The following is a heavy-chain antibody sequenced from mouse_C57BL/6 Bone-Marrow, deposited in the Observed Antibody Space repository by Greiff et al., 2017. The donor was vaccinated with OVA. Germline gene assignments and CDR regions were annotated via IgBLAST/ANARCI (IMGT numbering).Heavy chain of an antibody. CDR3: TRDLLLWGYFDY. J-gene: IGHJ2*01. V-gene: IGHV1-15*01. CDR1: GYTFTDYE. CDR2: IDPETGGT. Sequence: QVQLQQSGAELVRPGASVTLSCKASGYTFTDYEMHWVKQTPVHGLEWIGAIDPETGGTAYNQKFKGKAILTADKSSSTAYMELRSLTSEDSAVYYCTRDLLLWGYFDYWGQGTTLTVSS. D-gene: IGHD6-2*01.